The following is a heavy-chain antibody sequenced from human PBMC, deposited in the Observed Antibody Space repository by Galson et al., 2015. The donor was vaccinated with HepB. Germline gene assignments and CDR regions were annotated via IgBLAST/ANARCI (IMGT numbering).Heavy chain of an antibody. CDR3: ARVRALAIMIVVVITSY. D-gene: IGHD3-22*01. V-gene: IGHV3-74*01. CDR2: INSDGSST. Sequence: SLRLSCAASGFTFSSYWMHWVRQAPGKGLVWVSRINSDGSSTSYADSVKGRFTISRDNAKNTLYLQMNSLRAEDTAVYYCARVRALAIMIVVVITSYWGQGTLVTVSS. J-gene: IGHJ4*02. CDR1: GFTFSSYW.